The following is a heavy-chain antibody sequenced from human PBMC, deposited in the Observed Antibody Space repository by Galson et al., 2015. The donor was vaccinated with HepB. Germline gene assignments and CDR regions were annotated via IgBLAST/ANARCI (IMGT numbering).Heavy chain of an antibody. V-gene: IGHV4-59*01. CDR2: IYYSGST. Sequence: SETLSLTCTVSGGSISSYYWSWIRQPPGKGLEWIGYIYYSGSTNYNPSLKSRVTISVDTSKNQFSLKLSSVTAADTAVYYCARAPTDYYDSSGDYLDYWGQGTLVTVSS. J-gene: IGHJ4*02. CDR1: GGSISSYY. CDR3: ARAPTDYYDSSGDYLDY. D-gene: IGHD3-22*01.